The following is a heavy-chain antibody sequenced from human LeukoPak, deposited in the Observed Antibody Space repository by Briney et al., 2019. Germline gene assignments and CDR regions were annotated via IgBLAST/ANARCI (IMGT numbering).Heavy chain of an antibody. J-gene: IGHJ4*02. V-gene: IGHV4-34*01. D-gene: IGHD5-12*01. Sequence: TSDTLSLTCAVYGGFYRGDSWSWIRQSPGKGLEGIGEINHGGSTTYNPSLQSRVTMSQDTFTNQISLKMPSVTPADTAIYYCARHTWQWLPFDAWGQGPQVTISS. CDR3: ARHTWQWLPFDA. CDR1: GGFYRGDS. CDR2: INHGGST.